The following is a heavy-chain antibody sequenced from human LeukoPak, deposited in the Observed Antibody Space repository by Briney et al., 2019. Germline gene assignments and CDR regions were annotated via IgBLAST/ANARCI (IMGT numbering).Heavy chain of an antibody. CDR2: INHSGST. CDR3: ASVRSIAAAGRQDSNFDY. CDR1: GYSISSGYY. V-gene: IGHV4-38-2*02. D-gene: IGHD6-13*01. Sequence: SETLSLTCTFSGYSISSGYYWGWIRQPPGKGLEWIGEINHSGSTNYNPSLKSRVTISVDTSKNQFSLKLSSVTAADTAVYYCASVRSIAAAGRQDSNFDYWAREPWSPSPQ. J-gene: IGHJ4*02.